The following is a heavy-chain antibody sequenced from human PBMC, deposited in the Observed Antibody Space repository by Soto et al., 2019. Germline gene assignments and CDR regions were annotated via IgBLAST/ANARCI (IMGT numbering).Heavy chain of an antibody. CDR2: IRSKAYGGTT. D-gene: IGHD3-10*01. Sequence: GGSLRLSCTASGFTFGDYAMSWFRQAPGKGLEWVGFIRSKAYGGTTEYAASVKGRFTISRDDSKSIAYLQMNSLKTEDTAVYYCTSAHLVPSTTLIGGFDYWGQGTLVTVSS. J-gene: IGHJ4*02. CDR1: GFTFGDYA. CDR3: TSAHLVPSTTLIGGFDY. V-gene: IGHV3-49*03.